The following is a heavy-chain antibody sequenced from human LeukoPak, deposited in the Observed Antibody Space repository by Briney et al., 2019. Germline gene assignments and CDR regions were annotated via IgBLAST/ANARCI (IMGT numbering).Heavy chain of an antibody. CDR1: GGSISSSSYY. CDR2: IYYSGST. D-gene: IGHD5-24*01. Sequence: SETLSLTCTVSGGSISSSSYYWGWIRQPPGKGLEWIGSIYYSGSTYYNPSLKSRVTISVDTSKNQFSLKLSSVTAADTAVYYCAREMAKRFGNWFDPWGQGTLVTVSS. CDR3: AREMAKRFGNWFDP. J-gene: IGHJ5*02. V-gene: IGHV4-39*02.